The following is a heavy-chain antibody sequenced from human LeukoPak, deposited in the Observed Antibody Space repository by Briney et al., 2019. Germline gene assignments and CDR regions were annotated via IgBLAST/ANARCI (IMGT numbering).Heavy chain of an antibody. CDR3: ARGLPFGHSSSWYNDY. CDR2: FDPEDGET. D-gene: IGHD6-13*01. Sequence: ASVKVSCKVSGYTLTELSMHWVRQAPGKGLEWMGGFDPEDGETIYAQKFQGRVTITADESTSTAYMELSSLRSEDTAVYYCARGLPFGHSSSWYNDYWGQGTLVTVSS. J-gene: IGHJ4*02. CDR1: GYTLTELS. V-gene: IGHV1-24*01.